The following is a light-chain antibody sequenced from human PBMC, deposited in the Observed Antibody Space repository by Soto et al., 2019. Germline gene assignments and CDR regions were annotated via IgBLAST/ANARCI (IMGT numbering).Light chain of an antibody. Sequence: QSALTQPASVSGSPGQSITISCTGTNSDVGGYNYVSWYQQHPGKAPKLMIYDVSNRPSGVSNRFSGSKSANTASLTISGLQAEDEADYYCSSYTSSSTLVVFGGGPKLTVL. V-gene: IGLV2-14*01. CDR2: DVS. CDR1: NSDVGGYNY. J-gene: IGLJ2*01. CDR3: SSYTSSSTLVV.